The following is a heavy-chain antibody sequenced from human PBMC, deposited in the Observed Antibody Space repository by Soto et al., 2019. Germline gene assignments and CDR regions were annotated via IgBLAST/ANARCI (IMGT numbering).Heavy chain of an antibody. Sequence: GASVKVSCKASGYTFTSYGISWVRQAPGQGLEWMGWISAYNGNTNYAQKLQGRVTMTTDTSKNTIFLHMDSLRAEDTAVYYCAKDRNYPRDQFRYWGQGTLVTVSS. J-gene: IGHJ4*02. CDR1: GYTFTSYG. CDR3: AKDRNYPRDQFRY. V-gene: IGHV1-18*01. D-gene: IGHD1-7*01. CDR2: ISAYNGNT.